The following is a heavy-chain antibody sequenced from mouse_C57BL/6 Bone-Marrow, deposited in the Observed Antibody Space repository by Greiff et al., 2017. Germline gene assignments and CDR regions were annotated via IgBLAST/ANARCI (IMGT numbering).Heavy chain of an antibody. J-gene: IGHJ3*01. D-gene: IGHD1-1*01. V-gene: IGHV1-19*01. CDR1: GYTFTDYY. CDR3: ASHYYGPSWFAY. CDR2: INPYNGGT. Sequence: VQLQQSGPVLVKPGASVKMSCKASGYTFTDYYMNWVKQSHGKSLEWIGVINPYNGGTSYNQKFKGKATLTVDKSSSTAYMELNSLTSEDSAVYYCASHYYGPSWFAYWGQGTLVTVSA.